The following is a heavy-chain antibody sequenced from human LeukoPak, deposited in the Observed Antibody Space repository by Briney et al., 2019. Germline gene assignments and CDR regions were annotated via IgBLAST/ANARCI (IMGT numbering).Heavy chain of an antibody. J-gene: IGHJ4*02. CDR1: GFTFSSYG. Sequence: GRSLRLSCAASGFTFSSYGMHWVRQAPGKGLEWVAVISYDGSNKYYADSVKGRFTISRDNSKNTLYLQMNSLRAEDTAVYYCAKDDNYYGSGSYYNGEYYFDYWGQGTLVTVSS. V-gene: IGHV3-30*18. D-gene: IGHD3-10*01. CDR3: AKDDNYYGSGSYYNGEYYFDY. CDR2: ISYDGSNK.